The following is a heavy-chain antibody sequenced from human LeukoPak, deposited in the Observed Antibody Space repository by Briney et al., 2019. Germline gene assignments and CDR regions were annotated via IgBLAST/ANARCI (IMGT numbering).Heavy chain of an antibody. CDR2: ISYDGSNK. V-gene: IGHV3-30*18. Sequence: GKSLRLSCAASGFSFSAFGMHWVRQAPGRGLEWVAFISYDGSNKFYADSVKGRFTLSRDNSKSTLYLQMNSLRPDDTAVYYCPKGMVGAITPEYGLDVWGQGTTVTV. J-gene: IGHJ6*02. CDR3: PKGMVGAITPEYGLDV. D-gene: IGHD1-14*01. CDR1: GFSFSAFG.